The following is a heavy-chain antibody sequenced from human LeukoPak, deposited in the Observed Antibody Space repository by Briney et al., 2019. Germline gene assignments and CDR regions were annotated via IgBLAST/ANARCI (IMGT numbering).Heavy chain of an antibody. D-gene: IGHD4-17*01. J-gene: IGHJ3*02. CDR1: GGSISSSSYY. Sequence: SETLSLTCTVSGGSISSSSYYWGCIRQPPGKGLEWIGSIYYSGSTYYNPSLKSRVTISVDTSKNQFSLKLSSVTAADTAVYYCEYGDYDRSVGRAGHAFDIWGQGTMVTVSS. CDR3: EYGDYDRSVGRAGHAFDI. CDR2: IYYSGST. V-gene: IGHV4-39*07.